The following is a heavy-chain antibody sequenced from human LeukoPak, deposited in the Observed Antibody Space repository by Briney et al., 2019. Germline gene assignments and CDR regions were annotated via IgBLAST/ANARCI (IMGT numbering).Heavy chain of an antibody. CDR3: AKCIVGATTDY. V-gene: IGHV3-23*01. D-gene: IGHD1-26*01. Sequence: GGSLRLSCAASGFTFSSYAMSWVRQAPGRGPEWVSAISGSGGSTYYADSVKGRFTISRDNSKNTLYLQMNSLRAEDTAVYYCAKCIVGATTDYWGQGTLVTVSS. CDR1: GFTFSSYA. J-gene: IGHJ4*02. CDR2: ISGSGGST.